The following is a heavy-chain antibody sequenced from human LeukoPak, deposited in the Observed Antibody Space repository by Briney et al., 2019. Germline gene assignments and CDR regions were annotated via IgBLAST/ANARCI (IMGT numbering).Heavy chain of an antibody. Sequence: PSETLSLTCTVSGGSISSGDYYWSWIRQPPGKGLEWIVYIYYSGSTYYNPSLKSRVTISVDTSKNQFSLKLSSVTAADTAVYYCARSYYDFWSGYYGAFDIWGQGTMVTVSS. J-gene: IGHJ3*02. D-gene: IGHD3-3*01. CDR1: GGSISSGDYY. CDR3: ARSYYDFWSGYYGAFDI. V-gene: IGHV4-30-4*08. CDR2: IYYSGST.